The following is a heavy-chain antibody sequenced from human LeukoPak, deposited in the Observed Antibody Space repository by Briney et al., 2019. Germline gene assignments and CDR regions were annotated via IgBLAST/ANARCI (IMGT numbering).Heavy chain of an antibody. Sequence: SETLSLTCTVSGYSISSGYYWGWIRQPPGKGLEWIENLYHSGSTYYNPSLKSRVTISLDKSKNQFSLKLTSVTAADTAVYYCARLTPTTLSLYYYYMDVWGKGTTVTVSS. CDR2: LYHSGST. V-gene: IGHV4-38-2*02. D-gene: IGHD2/OR15-2a*01. J-gene: IGHJ6*03. CDR3: ARLTPTTLSLYYYYMDV. CDR1: GYSISSGYY.